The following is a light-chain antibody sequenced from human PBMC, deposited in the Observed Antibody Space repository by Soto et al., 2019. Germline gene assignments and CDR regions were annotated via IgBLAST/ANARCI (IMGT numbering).Light chain of an antibody. V-gene: IGKV1-27*01. CDR1: QDISNF. CDR2: AAS. Sequence: DIQMTQSPSSLSASVGDRVTITCRASQDISNFLAWYQKKPGKVPELLIFAASTLLSGVPSRFSGSRSGTDFTLTISSLQPEDVATYYCQKYYGVPFTFGQGTRLEIK. J-gene: IGKJ5*01. CDR3: QKYYGVPFT.